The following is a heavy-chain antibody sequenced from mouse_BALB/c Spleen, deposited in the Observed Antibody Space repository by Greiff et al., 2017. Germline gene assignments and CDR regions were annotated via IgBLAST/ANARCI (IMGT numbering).Heavy chain of an antibody. D-gene: IGHD2-4*01. CDR3: ARRMITDWYFDV. CDR1: GYAFTNYL. J-gene: IGHJ1*01. V-gene: IGHV1-54*01. CDR2: INPGSGGT. Sequence: QVQLQQSGAELVRPGTSVKVSCKASGYAFTNYLIEWVKQRPGQGLEWIGVINPGSGGTNYNEKFKGKATLTADKSSSTAYMQLSSLTSDDSAVYFCARRMITDWYFDVWGAGTTVTVSS.